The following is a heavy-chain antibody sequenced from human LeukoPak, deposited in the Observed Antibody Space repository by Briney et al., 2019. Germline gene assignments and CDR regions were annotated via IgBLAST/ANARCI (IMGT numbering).Heavy chain of an antibody. CDR2: ISYDGSNK. Sequence: GRSLRLSCAASGFTFSSYGMHWVRQAPGKGLGWVAVISYDGSNKYYADSVKGRFTISRDNSKNTLYLQMNSLRAEDTAVYYCAKDGVGDYDSSGFVDYWGQGTLVTVSS. V-gene: IGHV3-30*18. J-gene: IGHJ4*02. CDR3: AKDGVGDYDSSGFVDY. D-gene: IGHD3-22*01. CDR1: GFTFSSYG.